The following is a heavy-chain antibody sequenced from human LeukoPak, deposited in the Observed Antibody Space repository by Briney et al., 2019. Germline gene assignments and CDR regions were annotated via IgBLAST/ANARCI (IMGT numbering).Heavy chain of an antibody. CDR3: VGATGFGY. J-gene: IGHJ4*02. D-gene: IGHD4-17*01. Sequence: GGSLRLSCAVSGFTVSSNHMSWVRQAPGKGLEWVSVIHSGGSTYYADSVKGRFTSSRDKSKNTVYLQMNSLRAEDTAVYFCVGATGFGYWGQGTLVTVSS. V-gene: IGHV3-66*01. CDR1: GFTVSSNH. CDR2: IHSGGST.